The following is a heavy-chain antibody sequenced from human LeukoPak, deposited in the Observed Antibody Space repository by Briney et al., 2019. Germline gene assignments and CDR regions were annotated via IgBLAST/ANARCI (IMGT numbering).Heavy chain of an antibody. CDR2: MNPNSGNT. Sequence: APVKVSCEASGYTFTSYDINWVRQATGQGLEWMGWMNPNSGNTGYAQKFQGRVTMTRNTSISTAYMELNSLRSEDTAVYYCARPMTENYYYYGMDVWGQGTTVTVSS. CDR1: GYTFTSYD. CDR3: ARPMTENYYYYGMDV. J-gene: IGHJ6*02. V-gene: IGHV1-8*01.